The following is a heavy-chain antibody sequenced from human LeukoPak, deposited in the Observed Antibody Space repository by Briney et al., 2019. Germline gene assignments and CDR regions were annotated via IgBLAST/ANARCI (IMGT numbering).Heavy chain of an antibody. Sequence: GGSLRLSCAASGFTFSAYERNWVRQAPGKGLEWVSGINWNGGSTGYADSVKGRFTISRDNAKNSLYLQMNSLRAEDTALYYCARDEARDYYDSSGYYYHYSFDKSGGATMVTVSS. CDR3: ARDEARDYYDSSGYYYHYSFDK. CDR1: GFTFSAYE. D-gene: IGHD3-22*01. CDR2: INWNGGST. V-gene: IGHV3-20*04. J-gene: IGHJ3*02.